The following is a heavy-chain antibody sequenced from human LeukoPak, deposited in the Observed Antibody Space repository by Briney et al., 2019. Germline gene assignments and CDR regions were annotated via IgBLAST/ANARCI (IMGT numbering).Heavy chain of an antibody. Sequence: SETLSLTCTVSGGSISSSSYYWGWIRQPPGKGLEWIGSIYCSGSTYYNPSLKSRVTISVDTSKNQFSLKLSSVTAADTAVYYCTRSDYGDYIPYFDYWGQGTLVTVSS. CDR3: TRSDYGDYIPYFDY. J-gene: IGHJ4*02. V-gene: IGHV4-39*07. D-gene: IGHD4-17*01. CDR2: IYCSGST. CDR1: GGSISSSSYY.